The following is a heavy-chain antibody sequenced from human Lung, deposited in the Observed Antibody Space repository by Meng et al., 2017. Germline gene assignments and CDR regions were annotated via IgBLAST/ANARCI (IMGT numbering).Heavy chain of an antibody. CDR1: GDSVSSNSAA. V-gene: IGHV6-1*01. D-gene: IGHD6-19*01. CDR2: TYYRSKWYN. CDR3: ARSQQWLDS. J-gene: IGHJ4*02. Sequence: QVHLQQSGPGLVKPSQTISLTCAITGDSVSSNSAAWNGIRQSPSRGLEWLGRTYYRSKWYNGYAVSVRSRITINPDTSKNQFSLQLNSVTPEDTAVYYCARSQQWLDSWGQGTLVTVSS.